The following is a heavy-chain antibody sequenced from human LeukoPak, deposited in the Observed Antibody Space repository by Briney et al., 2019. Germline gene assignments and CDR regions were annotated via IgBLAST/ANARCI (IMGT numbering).Heavy chain of an antibody. V-gene: IGHV3-30-3*01. D-gene: IGHD4-17*01. CDR2: ISYDGSNK. Sequence: GGSLRLSCAASGFTFSSYAMHWVRQAPGKGLEWVAVISYDGSNKYYADSVKGRFTISRDNSKNTLYLQMNSLRAEDTAVYYCARDRKEDYGVDYWGQGTLATVSS. J-gene: IGHJ4*02. CDR1: GFTFSSYA. CDR3: ARDRKEDYGVDY.